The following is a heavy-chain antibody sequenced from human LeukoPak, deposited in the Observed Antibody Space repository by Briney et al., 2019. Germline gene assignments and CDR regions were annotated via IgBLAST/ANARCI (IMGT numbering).Heavy chain of an antibody. CDR1: GFTFSSYG. Sequence: GSLRLSCAASGFTFSSYGMSWVRQPPGKGLEWIGTIYHSGSTYYSPSLKSRVTISVDTSKNQFSLKLSSVTAADTAVYYCARDEDYGSGSYGNWFDAWGQGTLVTVSS. CDR3: ARDEDYGSGSYGNWFDA. D-gene: IGHD3-10*01. J-gene: IGHJ5*02. CDR2: IYHSGST. V-gene: IGHV4-38-2*02.